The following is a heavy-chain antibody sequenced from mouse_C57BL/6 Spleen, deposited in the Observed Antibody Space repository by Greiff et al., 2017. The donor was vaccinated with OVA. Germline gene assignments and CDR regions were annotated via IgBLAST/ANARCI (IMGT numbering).Heavy chain of an antibody. V-gene: IGHV1-50*01. CDR2: IDPSDSYT. Sequence: VKLQESGAELVKPGASVKLSCKASGYTFTSYWMQWVKQRPGQGLAWIGEIDPSDSYTNYNQKFKGKATLTVDTSSRTAYMQLRSLTSEDSAVYYCARSGDYDERFAYWGQGTLVTVSA. D-gene: IGHD2-4*01. J-gene: IGHJ3*01. CDR3: ARSGDYDERFAY. CDR1: GYTFTSYW.